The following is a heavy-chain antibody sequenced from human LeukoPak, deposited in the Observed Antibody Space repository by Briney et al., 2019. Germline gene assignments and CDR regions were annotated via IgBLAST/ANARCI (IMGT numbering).Heavy chain of an antibody. Sequence: APVKVSCTVSGDTVTGFSILWLRQAAGHGLEWMGGFDPEDGARILAQKFQGRVTMTEDTSTDTAYMDLSSLRSEDTAVYYCATGYTYDYSLYWGQGTLVTVSS. D-gene: IGHD5-18*01. CDR2: FDPEDGAR. V-gene: IGHV1-24*01. CDR1: GDTVTGFS. J-gene: IGHJ4*02. CDR3: ATGYTYDYSLY.